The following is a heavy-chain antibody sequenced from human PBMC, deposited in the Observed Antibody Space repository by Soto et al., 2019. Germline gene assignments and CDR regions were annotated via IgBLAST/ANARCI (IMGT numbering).Heavy chain of an antibody. CDR3: AKALVGRIVVLYYYYGMDV. V-gene: IGHV3-23*01. D-gene: IGHD3-22*01. Sequence: GGSLRLSCAASGFTFSSYALSWVRPASGKGLEWVSAISGSGGSTYYADSVKGRFTISRDNSKNTLYLQMNSLRAEDTAVYYCAKALVGRIVVLYYYYGMDVWGQGTTVTVS. CDR1: GFTFSSYA. CDR2: ISGSGGST. J-gene: IGHJ6*02.